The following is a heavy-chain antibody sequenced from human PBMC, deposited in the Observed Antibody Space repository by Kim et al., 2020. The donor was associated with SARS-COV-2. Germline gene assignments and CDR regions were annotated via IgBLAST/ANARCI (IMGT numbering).Heavy chain of an antibody. V-gene: IGHV1-3*01. D-gene: IGHD6-13*01. CDR3: ARERIAAAAPFDY. J-gene: IGHJ4*02. Sequence: SQKFQGRVTITRDTSASTAYMELSSLRSEDTAVYYCARERIAAAAPFDYWGQGTLVTVSS.